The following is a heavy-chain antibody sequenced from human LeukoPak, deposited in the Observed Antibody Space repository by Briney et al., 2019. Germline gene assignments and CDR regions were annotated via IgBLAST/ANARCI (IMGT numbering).Heavy chain of an antibody. V-gene: IGHV3-43*02. CDR3: AKDYY. CDR1: GFTFDDYA. CDR2: IRADGVTT. Sequence: GGSLRPSCAASGFTFDDYAMHWVRQAPGKGLEWVSLIRADGVTTYYANSVRGRFTISRDSSKNSLYLQMNSLRSEDTALYYCAKDYYWGQGTLVTVSS. J-gene: IGHJ4*02.